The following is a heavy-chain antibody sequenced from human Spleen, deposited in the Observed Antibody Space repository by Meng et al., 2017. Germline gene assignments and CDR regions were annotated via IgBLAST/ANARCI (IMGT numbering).Heavy chain of an antibody. CDR2: IKPKSGDT. CDR3: ARDEDISAAGKLFGDY. Sequence: ASVKVSCKPSGGTFSSYAISWVRQAPGQGLEWMGRIKPKSGDTHYAQRFQGRVTMTGDTSISTAYMELSGLRSDDTAMYYCARDEDISAAGKLFGDYWGQGTLVTVSS. V-gene: IGHV1-2*06. CDR1: GGTFSSYA. J-gene: IGHJ4*02. D-gene: IGHD6-13*01.